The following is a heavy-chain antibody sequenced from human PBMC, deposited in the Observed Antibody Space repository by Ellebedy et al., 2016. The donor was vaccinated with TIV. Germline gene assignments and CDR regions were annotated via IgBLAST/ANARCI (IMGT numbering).Heavy chain of an antibody. J-gene: IGHJ4*02. V-gene: IGHV3-9*01. D-gene: IGHD6-19*01. Sequence: PGGSLRLSCAASGFALDNFGMHWVRRVHGKGLEWVSGISWNSGSIGYADSVKGRFTISRDNAKNSLHLQMNSLRAEDTALYYCVKDRVGQWLATFYFDYWGQGTLVTVSS. CDR2: ISWNSGSI. CDR3: VKDRVGQWLATFYFDY. CDR1: GFALDNFG.